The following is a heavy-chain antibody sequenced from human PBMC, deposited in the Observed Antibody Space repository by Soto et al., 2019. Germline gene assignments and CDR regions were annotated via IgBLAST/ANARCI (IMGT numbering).Heavy chain of an antibody. CDR2: IWTSGST. J-gene: IGHJ3*01. CDR1: GFTFSSND. CDR3: ATRPLLRGAP. V-gene: IGHV3-53*01. D-gene: IGHD3-16*01. Sequence: EVQLVESGGGLIQPGGSLRLSCEASGFTFSSNDMNWVRQALGKGLEWVSLIWTSGSTAYADSVKGRFTISRDNSKSALYLHMSSLRAEDTAVYYCATRPLLRGAPWGQGTMVTVSS.